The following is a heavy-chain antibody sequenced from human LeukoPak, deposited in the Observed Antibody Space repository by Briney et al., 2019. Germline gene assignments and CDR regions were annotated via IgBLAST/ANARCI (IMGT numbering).Heavy chain of an antibody. CDR1: GYTFSSND. CDR2: ISAYNGNT. CDR3: ARDLVGGFGEFPLYGMDV. D-gene: IGHD3-10*01. V-gene: IGHV1-18*01. J-gene: IGHJ6*02. Sequence: ASVKVSCKASGYTFSSNDINWVRQATGQGLEWMGWISAYNGNTNYAQKFQGRVTMTTDTSTSTAYMELRSLRSDDTAVYYCARDLVGGFGEFPLYGMDVWGQGTTVTVSS.